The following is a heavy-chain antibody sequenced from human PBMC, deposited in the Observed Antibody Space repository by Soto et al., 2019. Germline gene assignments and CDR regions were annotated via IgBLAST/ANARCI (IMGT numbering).Heavy chain of an antibody. Sequence: EVQLVESGGGLVKPGGSLRLSCAASGFTFSSYSMNWVRQAPGKGLEWVSSISSSSSYIYYADSVKGRFTISRDNAKNTLYLQMNSLRAEDTAVCYCATPLRVGEYSSSEASDVDYWGQGTLVTVSS. J-gene: IGHJ4*02. V-gene: IGHV3-21*01. CDR2: ISSSSSYI. CDR3: ATPLRVGEYSSSEASDVDY. CDR1: GFTFSSYS. D-gene: IGHD6-6*01.